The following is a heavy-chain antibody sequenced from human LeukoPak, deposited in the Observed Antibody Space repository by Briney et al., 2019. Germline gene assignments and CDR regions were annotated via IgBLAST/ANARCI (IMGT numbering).Heavy chain of an antibody. CDR3: AKEGVHRGYSYGYADAFDI. CDR2: ISGSGGST. J-gene: IGHJ3*02. CDR1: GFAFSSYA. V-gene: IGHV3-23*01. Sequence: GGSLRLSCAASGFAFSSYAMSWVRQAPGKGLEWVSAISGSGGSTYYADSVKGRFAISRDKSNNTLYLQMNSLRAEDTAVYYCAKEGVHRGYSYGYADAFDIWGQGTMVTVSS. D-gene: IGHD5-18*01.